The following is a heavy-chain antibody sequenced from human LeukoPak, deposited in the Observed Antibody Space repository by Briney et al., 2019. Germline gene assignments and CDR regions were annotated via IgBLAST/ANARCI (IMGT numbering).Heavy chain of an antibody. CDR2: ISGSGGST. J-gene: IGHJ4*02. V-gene: IGHV3-23*01. CDR3: AKDRLGYCSGGSCYGLGY. CDR1: GFTFSSYG. D-gene: IGHD2-15*01. Sequence: GGSLRLSCAASGFTFSSYGMSWVRQAPGKGLEWVSAISGSGGSTYYADSVKGRFTISRDNSKNTLYLQMNSLRAEDTAVYYCAKDRLGYCSGGSCYGLGYWGQGTLVTVSS.